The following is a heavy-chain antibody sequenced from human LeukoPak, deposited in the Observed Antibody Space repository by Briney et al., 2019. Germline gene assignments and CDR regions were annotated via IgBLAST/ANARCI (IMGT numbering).Heavy chain of an antibody. V-gene: IGHV3-7*03. J-gene: IGHJ5*02. CDR1: GFIFTNYF. D-gene: IGHD3-9*01. Sequence: PGGSLRLSCAASGFIFTNYFMSWVRQAPGKGLEWVANIKTDGSEKYYVDSVKGRFTISRDNAKNSLYLQMNSLRAEDTAVYYCARDYTGYFPWGQGTLVIVSS. CDR2: IKTDGSEK. CDR3: ARDYTGYFP.